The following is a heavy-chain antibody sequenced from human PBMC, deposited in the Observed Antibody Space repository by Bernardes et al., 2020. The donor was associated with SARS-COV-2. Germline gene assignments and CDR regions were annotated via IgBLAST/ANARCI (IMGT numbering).Heavy chain of an antibody. J-gene: IGHJ4*02. Sequence: ASVKVSCKASGYTFTTYGHTWVRQAPGQGLEWMGWISAYNGNTKYAQKLQGRVTMTTDTSTSTAYMEVRSLRSDDTAVYYCARDGPGVASDSFDYWGQGTLVTVSS. V-gene: IGHV1-18*01. CDR3: ARDGPGVASDSFDY. CDR1: GYTFTTYG. CDR2: ISAYNGNT. D-gene: IGHD5-12*01.